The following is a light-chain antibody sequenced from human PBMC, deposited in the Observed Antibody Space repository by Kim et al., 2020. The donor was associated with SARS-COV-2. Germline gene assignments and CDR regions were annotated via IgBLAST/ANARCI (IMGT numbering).Light chain of an antibody. CDR1: QSVSSY. CDR2: DAS. CDR3: QQRSS. V-gene: IGKV3-11*01. J-gene: IGKJ5*01. Sequence: ATLSMAPGQRASLSCRASQSVSSYVAWYQQKPGQAPRLLIYDASKRAIVIPARFSGSGSGTEFTLTISRLEPEDSAVYFCQQRSSFGQGTRLEIK.